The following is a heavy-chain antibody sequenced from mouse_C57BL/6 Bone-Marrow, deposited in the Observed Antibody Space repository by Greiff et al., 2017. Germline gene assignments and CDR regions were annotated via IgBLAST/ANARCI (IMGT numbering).Heavy chain of an antibody. Sequence: QVTLKESGPGILQPSQTLSLTCSFSGFSLRTSGMGVGWIRQPSGMGLGWLALIWWDDDKYYNTALKSRLTISKDTSKNQVFIKIANVDTADTATYYCARIFDSYYYFDYWGQGTTLTVSS. CDR2: IWWDDDK. CDR3: ARIFDSYYYFDY. D-gene: IGHD2-12*01. V-gene: IGHV8-8*01. J-gene: IGHJ2*01. CDR1: GFSLRTSGMG.